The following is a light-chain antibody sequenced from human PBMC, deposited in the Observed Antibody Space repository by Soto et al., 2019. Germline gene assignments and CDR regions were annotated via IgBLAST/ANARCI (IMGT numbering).Light chain of an antibody. CDR3: LQDHDYPWT. Sequence: EIVLTQSPGTLSVSPWDRVTLSCRASQSVDINLAWYQQRAGQAPRLLVYGASTKATDMPGRFSGRGSGTDFTLTINNLQPEDSATYFCLQDHDYPWTFGHGTKVDIK. J-gene: IGKJ1*01. CDR2: GAS. CDR1: QSVDIN. V-gene: IGKV3-15*01.